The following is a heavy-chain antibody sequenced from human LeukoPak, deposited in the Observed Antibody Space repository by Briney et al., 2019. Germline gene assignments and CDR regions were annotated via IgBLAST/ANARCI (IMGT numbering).Heavy chain of an antibody. CDR1: GFTFSSYA. D-gene: IGHD3-3*01. CDR3: ARKRDLYYDFWSGSLNYFDY. Sequence: PGGSLRLSCAASGFTFSSYAMSWVRQAPGKGLEWVSAISGSGGSTYYADSVKGRFTISRDNSKNTLYLQMNSLRAEDTAVYYCARKRDLYYDFWSGSLNYFDYWGQGTLVTVSS. CDR2: ISGSGGST. J-gene: IGHJ4*02. V-gene: IGHV3-23*01.